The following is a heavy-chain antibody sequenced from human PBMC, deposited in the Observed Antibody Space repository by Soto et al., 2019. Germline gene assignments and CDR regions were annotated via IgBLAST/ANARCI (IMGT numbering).Heavy chain of an antibody. J-gene: IGHJ4*02. V-gene: IGHV4-39*01. CDR3: ARFKLRFLAFDY. CDR1: GGSISSSSYY. D-gene: IGHD3-3*01. Sequence: PSETLSLTCTVSGGSISSSSYYWGWIRRPPGKGLEWIGNIYYSDSTYYNPSLKSRVTIFVDTSKNQFSLKLSSVTAADTAVYYCARFKLRFLAFDYWGQGTRVTVSS. CDR2: IYYSDST.